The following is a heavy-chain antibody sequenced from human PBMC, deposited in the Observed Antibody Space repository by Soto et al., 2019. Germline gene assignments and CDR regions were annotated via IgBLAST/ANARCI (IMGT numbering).Heavy chain of an antibody. CDR3: ASYRRLYGSYDQSGYYYMDV. J-gene: IGHJ6*03. D-gene: IGHD5-12*01. CDR1: GFTFSSYG. Sequence: QVQLVESGGGVVQPGRSLRLSCAASGFTFSSYGMHWVRQAPGKGLEWVAVIWYDGSNKYYADSVKGRFTISRDNSKNTLYLQMNSLRAEDTAVYYCASYRRLYGSYDQSGYYYMDVWGKGTTVTVSS. CDR2: IWYDGSNK. V-gene: IGHV3-33*01.